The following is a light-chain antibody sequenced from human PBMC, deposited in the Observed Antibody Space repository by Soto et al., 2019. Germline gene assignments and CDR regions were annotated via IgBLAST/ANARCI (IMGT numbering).Light chain of an antibody. V-gene: IGKV3-20*01. CDR1: QSVSSSY. Sequence: EIVLTQSPGTLSLSPGERATLSCRASQSVSSSYLAWYQQKPGQAPRLLLYGASSRATGIPDRFSGSGSGTDFTLTISRLEPEDFAVYYCQQYGSSRKTFGQGTKLEIK. CDR3: QQYGSSRKT. J-gene: IGKJ2*01. CDR2: GAS.